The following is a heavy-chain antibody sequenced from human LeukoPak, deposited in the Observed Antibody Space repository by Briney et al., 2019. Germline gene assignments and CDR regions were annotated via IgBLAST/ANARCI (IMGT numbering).Heavy chain of an antibody. CDR2: IYTSGST. D-gene: IGHD3-22*01. CDR1: GGSISNYY. Sequence: PSETLSLTCTVSGGSISNYYWSWIRQPAGKGLEWIGRIYTSGSTNYNPSLKSRVTMSVDTSKNQFSLKLSSVTAADTAVYYCAREGDSSGYPGIIDYWGQGTLVTVSS. J-gene: IGHJ4*02. CDR3: AREGDSSGYPGIIDY. V-gene: IGHV4-4*07.